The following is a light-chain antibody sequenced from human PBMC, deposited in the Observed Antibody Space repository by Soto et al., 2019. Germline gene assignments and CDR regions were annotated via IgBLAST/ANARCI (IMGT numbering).Light chain of an antibody. CDR1: QSISSK. CDR2: GVS. J-gene: IGKJ1*01. Sequence: DIAMTQSPATLSLSPGDSATLSCRASQSISSKLAWYQQKTGQAPRLLIYGVSTRATGIPARLSGSGSGTEFNLTISSLQSEDFAVYYCQKYNNWPGTCGQGTKVDIK. CDR3: QKYNNWPGT. V-gene: IGKV3-15*01.